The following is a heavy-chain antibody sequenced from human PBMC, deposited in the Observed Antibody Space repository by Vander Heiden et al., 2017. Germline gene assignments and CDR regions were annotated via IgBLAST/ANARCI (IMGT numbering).Heavy chain of an antibody. CDR1: GFTFSSYA. V-gene: IGHV3-23*01. CDR2: MRGSGGST. D-gene: IGHD3-16*01. J-gene: IGHJ4*02. Sequence: EVPLLESGGGLVQPGGSLRLSCAASGFTFSSYAMCWVRQAPGKGLGWVSAMRGSGGSTYCADSVKGRFTICRDNSKNTLYLRMNGLRAEDTAVYYCAKKGYGVTALEAYWGQGALVTVSS. CDR3: AKKGYGVTALEAY.